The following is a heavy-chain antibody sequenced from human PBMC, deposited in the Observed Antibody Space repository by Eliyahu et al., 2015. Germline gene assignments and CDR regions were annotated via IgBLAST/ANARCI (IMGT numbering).Heavy chain of an antibody. J-gene: IGHJ4*02. V-gene: IGHV3-33*01. Sequence: QVQLVESGGGVVQPGXSLXLSXXASGFIFSDSAMPWVRQAPGKGLEWVAIIWYDGSNQYYADSVKGRFTISRDNSKNTVSLQMNSLRGEDTAIYYCARDHDYSGNYLEDWGQGILVAVSS. CDR3: ARDHDYSGNYLED. CDR1: GFIFSDSA. D-gene: IGHD4-23*01. CDR2: IWYDGSNQ.